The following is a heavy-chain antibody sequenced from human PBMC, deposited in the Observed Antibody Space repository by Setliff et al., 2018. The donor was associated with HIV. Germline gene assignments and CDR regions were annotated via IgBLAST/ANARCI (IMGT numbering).Heavy chain of an antibody. CDR1: GGSISSYY. CDR2: IYTSGST. CDR3: ARTRGYSYGTLAGFDY. Sequence: SETLSLTCTVSGGSISSYYWSWIRQPPGKGLEWIGYIYTSGSTNYNPSLESRVAMSVDTSKQQFSLEVSSVTAADTAVYYCARTRGYSYGTLAGFDYWGRGSLVTVSS. D-gene: IGHD5-18*01. V-gene: IGHV4-59*01. J-gene: IGHJ4*01.